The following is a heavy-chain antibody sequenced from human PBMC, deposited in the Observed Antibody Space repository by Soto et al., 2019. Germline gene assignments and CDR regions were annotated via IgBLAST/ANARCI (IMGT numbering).Heavy chain of an antibody. CDR3: ASLLWDDYGDYGAFDI. J-gene: IGHJ3*02. V-gene: IGHV3-21*01. CDR2: ISSSSSYI. CDR1: GFTFSSYS. Sequence: EVQLVESGGGLVKPGGSLRLSCAASGFTFSSYSMNWVRQAPGKGLEWVSSISSSSSYIYYADSVKGRFTISRDNAKNSLYLQMNSLRAEDTAVYYCASLLWDDYGDYGAFDIWGQGTKVTVSS. D-gene: IGHD4-17*01.